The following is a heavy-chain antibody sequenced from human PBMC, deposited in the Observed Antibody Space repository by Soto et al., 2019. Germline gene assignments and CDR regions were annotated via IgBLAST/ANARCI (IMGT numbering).Heavy chain of an antibody. J-gene: IGHJ4*02. D-gene: IGHD6-13*01. CDR2: TYNSGST. V-gene: IGHV4-59*01. CDR3: AREGGSSTWYTY. Sequence: QVQLQESGPGLVKPSETLSLTCTVSGGSLSHYYWSWIRQPPGKALEWIGFTYNSGSTNYNPSLERRITLPVDTTKNPFSLQLCAVPGADTDVYYCAREGGSSTWYTYWGQGTLVTVSS. CDR1: GGSLSHYY.